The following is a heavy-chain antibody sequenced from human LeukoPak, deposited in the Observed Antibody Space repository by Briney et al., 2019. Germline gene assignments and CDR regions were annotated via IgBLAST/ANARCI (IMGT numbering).Heavy chain of an antibody. D-gene: IGHD3-22*01. CDR3: VRDLELVYYDTSACEY. Sequence: PGGSLRLSCAASGFTFSAYWMHWVRQVPGKGLEWVSRINNDGSSTTYADSVKGRFTISRDNAKNTLFLQMNSLRAEDTAVYYCVRDLELVYYDTSACEYWGQGNLVTVSS. CDR2: INNDGSST. J-gene: IGHJ4*02. V-gene: IGHV3-74*01. CDR1: GFTFSAYW.